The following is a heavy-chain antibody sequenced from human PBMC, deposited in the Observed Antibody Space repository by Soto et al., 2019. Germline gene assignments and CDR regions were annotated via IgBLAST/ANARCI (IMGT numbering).Heavy chain of an antibody. Sequence: SLTCIVSGGSINNGYYYWSWIRQPPGKGLEWIGHIYNIGSTYSIPSLKSRVTMSIDTSNNQFSLKLTSVTAADTAVYYCARGPSSDKVDYWGQGTLVTVSS. J-gene: IGHJ4*02. CDR1: GGSINNGYYY. D-gene: IGHD3-10*01. CDR3: ARGPSSDKVDY. V-gene: IGHV4-30-4*01. CDR2: IYNIGST.